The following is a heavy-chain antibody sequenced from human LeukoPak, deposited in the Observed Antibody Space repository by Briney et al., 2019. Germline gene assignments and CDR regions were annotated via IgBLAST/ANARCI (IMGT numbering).Heavy chain of an antibody. D-gene: IGHD3-3*01. CDR1: GFTFSSYA. J-gene: IGHJ4*02. V-gene: IGHV3-23*01. CDR2: ISGSGGST. CDR3: AIVSWSGIYS. Sequence: GGSLRLSCAASGFTFSSYAMSWVRQAPGKGLEWVSAISGSGGSTYYADSVKGRFAISRDNSKSTLYLQVNSLRAEDTAVYYCAIVSWSGIYSWGQGTLVTVSS.